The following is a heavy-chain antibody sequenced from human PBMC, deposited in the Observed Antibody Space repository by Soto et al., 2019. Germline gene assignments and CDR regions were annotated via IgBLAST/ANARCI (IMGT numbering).Heavy chain of an antibody. J-gene: IGHJ4*02. CDR1: GFTFSSYA. CDR3: ARDNQLPGGYFDY. V-gene: IGHV3-30-3*01. Sequence: GGSLRLSCAASGFTFSSYAMHWVRQAPGKGLEWVAVISYDGSNKYYADSMKGQFTISRDNSKNTLYLQMNSLRAEDTAVYYCARDNQLPGGYFDYWGQGTLVTVSS. CDR2: ISYDGSNK. D-gene: IGHD2-2*01.